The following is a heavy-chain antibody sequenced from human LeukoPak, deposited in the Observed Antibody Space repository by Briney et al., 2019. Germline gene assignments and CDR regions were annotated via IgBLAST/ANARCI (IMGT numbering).Heavy chain of an antibody. CDR1: GFTFSSYA. D-gene: IGHD6-13*01. Sequence: GGSLRLSCAASGFTFSSYAMTWVRQAPGKGLEWVSAIRGSGTGTYYADSVKGRFTTSRDNSKNTLYLHMNSLRAEDTAIYYCAKHNGAAAGVPYYFDSWGQGTLVTVSS. J-gene: IGHJ4*02. V-gene: IGHV3-23*01. CDR2: IRGSGTGT. CDR3: AKHNGAAAGVPYYFDS.